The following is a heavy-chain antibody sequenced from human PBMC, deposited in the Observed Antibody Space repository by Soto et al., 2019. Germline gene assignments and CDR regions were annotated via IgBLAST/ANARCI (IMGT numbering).Heavy chain of an antibody. J-gene: IGHJ4*02. CDR1: GFTFNTYA. CDR2: LSYDGRNV. V-gene: IGHV3-30*04. Sequence: QVQLVESGGGVVXXXXXLRLSCVASGFTFNTYAMHWVRQAPGKGLEWVAVLSYDGRNVYYADSVKGRFTISRDNSKSTLFLQMNSLRAEDTAVYYCARSIAVAGRRGNFDYWGQGTLVTVSS. CDR3: ARSIAVAGRRGNFDY. D-gene: IGHD6-19*01.